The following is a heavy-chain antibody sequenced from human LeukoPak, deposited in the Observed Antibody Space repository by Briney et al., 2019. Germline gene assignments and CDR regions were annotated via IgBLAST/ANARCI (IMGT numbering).Heavy chain of an antibody. Sequence: SETLSLTCAVYGGSFSGYYWSWIRKPPGKGLEWIGEINHSGSTNYNPSLKSRVTISVDTSKNQFSLKLSSVTAADTAVYYCARAGCSGGSCYLGLGPNWLDPWDQGTLVTVSS. D-gene: IGHD2-15*01. V-gene: IGHV4-34*01. CDR3: ARAGCSGGSCYLGLGPNWLDP. J-gene: IGHJ5*02. CDR2: INHSGST. CDR1: GGSFSGYY.